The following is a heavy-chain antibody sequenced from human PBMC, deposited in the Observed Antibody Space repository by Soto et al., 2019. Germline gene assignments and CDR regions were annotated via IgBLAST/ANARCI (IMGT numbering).Heavy chain of an antibody. CDR3: ARMRLARLDH. D-gene: IGHD2-21*01. CDR2: INPASQLT. J-gene: IGHJ4*02. CDR1: GVSFNSYG. V-gene: IGHV1-69*09. Sequence: QVQLLQSGTEVKRPGSSVKVSCKTSGVSFNSYGFAWVRQAPGRGLEWVGKINPASQLTNSEQILQGRVTLTADTSTRTTSMEFSGLASEDTAVYGCARMRLARLDHWGQGTLGTVS.